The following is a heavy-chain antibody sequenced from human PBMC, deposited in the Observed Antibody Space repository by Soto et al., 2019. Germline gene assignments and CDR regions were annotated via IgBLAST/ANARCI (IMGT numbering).Heavy chain of an antibody. J-gene: IGHJ5*02. Sequence: SQTLSLTCAISGDSVSSNSAAWNWIRQSPSRGLEWLGRTYYRSKWYNDYAVSVKSRITINPDTSKNQFSLQLTSVTPEDTAVYYCARAHPRITIFGVADQGFDPWGQGTLVTVSS. D-gene: IGHD3-3*01. CDR2: TYYRSKWYN. CDR3: ARAHPRITIFGVADQGFDP. CDR1: GDSVSSNSAA. V-gene: IGHV6-1*01.